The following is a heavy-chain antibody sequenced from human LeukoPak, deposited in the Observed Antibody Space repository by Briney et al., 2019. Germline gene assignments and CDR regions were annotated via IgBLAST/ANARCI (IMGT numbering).Heavy chain of an antibody. CDR1: GYTFTSYG. V-gene: IGHV1-18*01. D-gene: IGHD2-2*02. CDR3: ARGGCSSTSCYKGSFDYYYYMDV. CDR2: ISAYNGNT. Sequence: ASVTVSCKASGYTFTSYGISWVRQAPGQGLEWMGWISAYNGNTNYAQKLQGRVTMTTDTSTSTAYMELRSLRSDDTAVYYCARGGCSSTSCYKGSFDYYYYMDVWGKGTTVTVSS. J-gene: IGHJ6*03.